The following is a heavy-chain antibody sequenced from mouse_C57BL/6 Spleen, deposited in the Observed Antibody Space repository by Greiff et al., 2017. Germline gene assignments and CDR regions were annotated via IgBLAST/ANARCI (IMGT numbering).Heavy chain of an antibody. V-gene: IGHV14-2*01. Sequence: EVKLQQSGAELVKPGASVKLSCTASGFNIKDYYMHWVKQRTEQGLEWIGRIDPEDGETKYAPKFPGKATITADTSSNTAYLQLSSLTSEDTAVYYCAPYYYGSSYGGAWFAYWGQGTLVTVSA. CDR1: GFNIKDYY. J-gene: IGHJ3*01. CDR2: IDPEDGET. D-gene: IGHD1-1*01. CDR3: APYYYGSSYGGAWFAY.